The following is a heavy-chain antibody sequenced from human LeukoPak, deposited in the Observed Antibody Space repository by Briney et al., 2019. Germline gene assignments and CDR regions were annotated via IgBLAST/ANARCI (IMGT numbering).Heavy chain of an antibody. V-gene: IGHV3-13*01. Sequence: GGSLRLSCAASGFTFSSYDMHWVRQATGKGLEWVSAIGTAGDTYYPGSVKGRFTVSRDNSKNTLFLQMNSLRAEDTAVYYCAKDGGLWVSAHWGDSWGRGTLVTVSS. CDR3: AKDGGLWVSAHWGDS. CDR2: IGTAGDT. D-gene: IGHD7-27*01. J-gene: IGHJ4*02. CDR1: GFTFSSYD.